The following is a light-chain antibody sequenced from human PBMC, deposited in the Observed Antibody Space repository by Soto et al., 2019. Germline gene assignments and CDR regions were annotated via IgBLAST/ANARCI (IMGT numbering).Light chain of an antibody. CDR2: EVS. CDR3: SSYTSSTTLYA. CDR1: SSDVGGYNY. Sequence: QSALTQPASVSGSPGQPITISCTGTSSDVGGYNYVSWYQQHPGKVPKLMIYEVSNRPSGVSNRFSGSKSGNTASLTISGLQAEDEADYYCSSYTSSTTLYAFGTGTKVTVL. V-gene: IGLV2-14*01. J-gene: IGLJ1*01.